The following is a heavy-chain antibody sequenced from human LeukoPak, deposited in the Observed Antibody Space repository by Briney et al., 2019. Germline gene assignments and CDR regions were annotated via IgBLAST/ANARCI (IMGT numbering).Heavy chain of an antibody. CDR3: ARDRYYYDSSGYYPFGY. J-gene: IGHJ4*02. V-gene: IGHV3-30-3*01. D-gene: IGHD3-22*01. Sequence: GRSLRLSCAASGFTFSSYAMHWVRQAPGKGLEWVAVISYDGSNKYYADSVKGRFTISRDNSKNTPYLQMNGLRAEDTAVYYCARDRYYYDSSGYYPFGYWGQGTLVTVSS. CDR2: ISYDGSNK. CDR1: GFTFSSYA.